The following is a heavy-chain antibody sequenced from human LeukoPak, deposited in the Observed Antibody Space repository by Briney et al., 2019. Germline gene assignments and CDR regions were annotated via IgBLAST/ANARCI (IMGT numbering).Heavy chain of an antibody. D-gene: IGHD2-2*01. V-gene: IGHV3-30*02. CDR1: GFTFSSYS. Sequence: GGFLRLSCAASGFTFSSYSMNWVRQAPGKGLEWVAFIRYDGSNKYYADSVKGRFTISRDNSKNTLYLQMNSLRAEDTAVYYCAKDPVPAATSFYYFDYWGQGTLVTVSS. CDR3: AKDPVPAATSFYYFDY. J-gene: IGHJ4*02. CDR2: IRYDGSNK.